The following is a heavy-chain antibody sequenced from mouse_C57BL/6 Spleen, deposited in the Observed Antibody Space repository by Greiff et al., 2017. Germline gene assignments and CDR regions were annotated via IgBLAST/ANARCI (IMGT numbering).Heavy chain of an antibody. CDR3: ARGYYGSGYFDV. Sequence: VQLQQSGPELVKPGASVKISCKASGYTFTDYYMNWVKQSHGKSLEWIGDINPNNGGTSYNQKFKGKATLTVDKSSSTAYMELRSLTSEDSAVYYCARGYYGSGYFDVWGTGTTVTVSS. CDR2: INPNNGGT. D-gene: IGHD1-1*01. J-gene: IGHJ1*03. V-gene: IGHV1-26*01. CDR1: GYTFTDYY.